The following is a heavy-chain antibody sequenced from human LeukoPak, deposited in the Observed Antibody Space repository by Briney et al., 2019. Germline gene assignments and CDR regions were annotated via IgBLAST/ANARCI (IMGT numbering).Heavy chain of an antibody. Sequence: GGSLRLSCAASGFTFSSYWMSWVRQAPGKGLEWVANIKQDGSEKYYVDSVKGRFTISRDNAKNSLYLQMNSLRAEDTAVYYCAKGSAVFDWLLNWFDPWGQGTLVTVSS. CDR1: GFTFSSYW. D-gene: IGHD3-9*01. CDR2: IKQDGSEK. J-gene: IGHJ5*02. V-gene: IGHV3-7*03. CDR3: AKGSAVFDWLLNWFDP.